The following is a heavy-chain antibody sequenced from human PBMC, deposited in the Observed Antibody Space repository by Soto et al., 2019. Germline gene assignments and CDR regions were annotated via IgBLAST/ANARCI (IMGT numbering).Heavy chain of an antibody. D-gene: IGHD1-26*01. CDR2: IIPVFGTA. Sequence: QVQLVQSGAEVKKPGSSVKVSCKASGGVFRNYAINWVRQAPGQGLEWMGGIIPVFGTADYPQKFQGRVTITSDESTTTAYMELTSLKTEDTAVYFCARDRWGSYSFDSWGQGTLV. J-gene: IGHJ5*01. V-gene: IGHV1-69*01. CDR1: GGVFRNYA. CDR3: ARDRWGSYSFDS.